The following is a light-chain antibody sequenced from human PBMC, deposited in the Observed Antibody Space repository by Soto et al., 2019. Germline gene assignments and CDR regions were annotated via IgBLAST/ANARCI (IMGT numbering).Light chain of an antibody. Sequence: EIQMTQSPSSLAVSPGDRATLPCRASQSISNYLAWYQQKPGKAPKLLIYAASTLQTGVPSRFSGSGSGTDFTLTISSLQPEDFATYYCQQHNSTPQTFGQGTKVDIK. J-gene: IGKJ1*01. CDR1: QSISNY. CDR3: QQHNSTPQT. V-gene: IGKV1-27*01. CDR2: AAS.